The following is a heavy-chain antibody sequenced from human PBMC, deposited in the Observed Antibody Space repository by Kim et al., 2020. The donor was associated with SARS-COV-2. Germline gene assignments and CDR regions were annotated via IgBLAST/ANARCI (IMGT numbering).Heavy chain of an antibody. CDR1: GFIFTDHY. Sequence: GGSLRLSCAVSGFIFTDHYMDWVRQAPGKGLEWVGRTGDKANSYTTEYAASVRGSFTISRDDSRNSLYLQMNSLKTEDTAVYYCTRLVRDAATGDFWGQGTLVTVSS. CDR3: TRLVRDAATGDF. D-gene: IGHD2-15*01. V-gene: IGHV3-72*01. J-gene: IGHJ4*02. CDR2: TGDKANSYTT.